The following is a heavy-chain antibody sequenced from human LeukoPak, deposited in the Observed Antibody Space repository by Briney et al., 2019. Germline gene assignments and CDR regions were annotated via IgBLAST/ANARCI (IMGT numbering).Heavy chain of an antibody. CDR2: ISPSGDAT. J-gene: IGHJ4*02. Sequence: GGSLRLSCAASGFIFSSHGMNWVRQAAGKGLEWVSGISPSGDATFYADSVKGRFTISRDNSKNPVYLQMNSLRVEDTAVYYCARDLAWGAFDYWGQGTLVTVSS. V-gene: IGHV3-23*01. CDR1: GFIFSSHG. CDR3: ARDLAWGAFDY. D-gene: IGHD7-27*01.